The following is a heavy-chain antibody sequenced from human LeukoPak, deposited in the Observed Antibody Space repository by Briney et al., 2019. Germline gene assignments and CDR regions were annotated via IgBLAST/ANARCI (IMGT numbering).Heavy chain of an antibody. D-gene: IGHD3-10*01. V-gene: IGHV3-74*01. CDR3: ARDSYYHPDY. Sequence: GGSLRLSCAASGFTFSSYWMHWVRQAPGKGLVWVSRIISDGSSATYADSVKGRFTISRDNAKNTMYLQMSSLRAEDTAVYYCARDSYYHPDYWGQGTLVTVSS. CDR1: GFTFSSYW. CDR2: IISDGSSA. J-gene: IGHJ4*02.